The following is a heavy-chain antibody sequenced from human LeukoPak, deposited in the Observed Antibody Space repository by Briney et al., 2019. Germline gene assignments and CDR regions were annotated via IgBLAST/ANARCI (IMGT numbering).Heavy chain of an antibody. Sequence: SETLSLTCTVSGGSISSSTYYWGWIRQPPGKGLEWIGNIYYSGSTYYNPSLKSRVTISVDTSKNQFSLKLSSVTAADTALYYCARVRYYVSGSSVDYWGQGTLVTVSS. V-gene: IGHV4-39*01. CDR1: GGSISSSTYY. CDR2: IYYSGST. D-gene: IGHD3-10*01. CDR3: ARVRYYVSGSSVDY. J-gene: IGHJ4*02.